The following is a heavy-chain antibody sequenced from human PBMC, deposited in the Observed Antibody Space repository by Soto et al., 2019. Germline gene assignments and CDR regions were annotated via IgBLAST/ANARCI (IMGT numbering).Heavy chain of an antibody. CDR2: ISGSGSGT. CDR3: AKDGTVAGKFAY. Sequence: GGSLRLSCVASGFSFSTYAMSWVRQAPGKGLEWVSSISGSGSGTYYADSVKGRFTISRDNSKNTLYLQMNSLRADDTAVYYCAKDGTVAGKFAYWGLGTLVTVSS. V-gene: IGHV3-23*01. D-gene: IGHD6-19*01. CDR1: GFSFSTYA. J-gene: IGHJ4*02.